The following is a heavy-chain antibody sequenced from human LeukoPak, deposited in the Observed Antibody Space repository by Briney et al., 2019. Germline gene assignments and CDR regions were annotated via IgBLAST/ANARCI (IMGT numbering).Heavy chain of an antibody. CDR1: GFTFSSYS. CDR3: ARDRNGDYQRDYDAFDI. V-gene: IGHV3-21*01. J-gene: IGHJ3*02. Sequence: GGSLRLSCAASGFTFSSYSMNWVRQAPGKGLESVSSISSSSSYIYYADSVKGRFTISRDNAKNSLYLQMNSLRAEDTAVYYCARDRNGDYQRDYDAFDIWGQGTMVTVSS. D-gene: IGHD4-17*01. CDR2: ISSSSSYI.